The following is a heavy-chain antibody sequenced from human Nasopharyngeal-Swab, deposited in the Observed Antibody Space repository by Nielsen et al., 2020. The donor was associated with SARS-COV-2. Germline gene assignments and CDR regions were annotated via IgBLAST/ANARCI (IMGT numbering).Heavy chain of an antibody. CDR3: GREARF. V-gene: IGHV3-66*01. D-gene: IGHD3-3*01. CDR1: GFIVSSDY. CDR2: IYSGGST. Sequence: GESLKISCAASGFIVSSDYMRWVRQAPGKGLEWVLGIYSGGSTYYADSVRGRFTISRDNPKNTVYLQMNGLRPEDTAVYYCGREARFWGQGTLVTVSS. J-gene: IGHJ4*02.